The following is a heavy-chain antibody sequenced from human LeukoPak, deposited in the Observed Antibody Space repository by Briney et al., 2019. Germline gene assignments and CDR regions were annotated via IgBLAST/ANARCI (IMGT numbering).Heavy chain of an antibody. V-gene: IGHV3-30*02. CDR1: GFTFSTYG. CDR2: IRYDGTNK. J-gene: IGHJ6*03. D-gene: IGHD4-17*01. Sequence: PGGSLRLSCAASGFTFSTYGIHWVRQARGKGLEWVAFIRYDGTNKWYADSVKGRFTISRDNSKNTLYLQMNRLRVEDTAVYHCAKDRDYGDYPSAYYYYMDVWGKGTTVTVSS. CDR3: AKDRDYGDYPSAYYYYMDV.